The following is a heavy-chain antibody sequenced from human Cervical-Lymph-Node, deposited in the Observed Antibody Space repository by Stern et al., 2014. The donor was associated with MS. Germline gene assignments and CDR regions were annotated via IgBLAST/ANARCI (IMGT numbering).Heavy chain of an antibody. CDR1: GYTFTSYY. V-gene: IGHV1-46*03. Sequence: VQLEESGAEVKKPGASVKVSCKASGYTFTSYYMHWVRQAPGHGLEWMGIINPSGGSTSYAQKFQGRVTMTRDTSTSTVYMELSSLRSEDTAVYYCASDRPNYYDSSGYYYGFDYWGQGTLVTVSS. CDR3: ASDRPNYYDSSGYYYGFDY. J-gene: IGHJ4*02. D-gene: IGHD3-22*01. CDR2: INPSGGST.